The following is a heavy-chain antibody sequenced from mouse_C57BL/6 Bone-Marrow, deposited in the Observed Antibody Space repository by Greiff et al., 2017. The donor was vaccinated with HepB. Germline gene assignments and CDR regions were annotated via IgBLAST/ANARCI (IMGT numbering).Heavy chain of an antibody. D-gene: IGHD2-2*01. V-gene: IGHV1-4*01. CDR3: ARRVYGYDAYWYFDV. J-gene: IGHJ1*03. CDR1: GYTFTSYT. Sequence: VQLQQPGAELARPGASVKMSCKASGYTFTSYTLHWVKQRPGQGLEWIGYINPSSGYTKYNQKFKDKATLTADKSSSTAYMQLSSLTSEDSAVYYCARRVYGYDAYWYFDVWGTGTTVTVSS. CDR2: INPSSGYT.